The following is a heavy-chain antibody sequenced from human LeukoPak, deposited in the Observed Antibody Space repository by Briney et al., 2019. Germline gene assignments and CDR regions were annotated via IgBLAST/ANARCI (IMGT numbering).Heavy chain of an antibody. CDR2: IIPIFGTA. Sequence: ASVKVSCKASGGTFSSYAISWVRQAPGQGLEWMGGIIPIFGTANYAQKFQGRVTITADKSTSTAYMELSSLRSEDTAVYYCARDFGPGIAARPIWFDPWGQGTLVTVSS. D-gene: IGHD6-6*01. CDR1: GGTFSSYA. J-gene: IGHJ5*02. CDR3: ARDFGPGIAARPIWFDP. V-gene: IGHV1-69*06.